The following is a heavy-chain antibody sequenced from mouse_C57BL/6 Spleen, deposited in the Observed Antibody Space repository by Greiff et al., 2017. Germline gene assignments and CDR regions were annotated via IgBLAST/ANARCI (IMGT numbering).Heavy chain of an antibody. Sequence: EVQVVESEGGLVQPGSSMKLSCTASGFTFSDYYMAWVRQVPEKGLEWVANINYDGSSTYYLDSLKSRFIISSDNAKNILYLQMSSLKSEDTATYYCAREAFYYGSSHWYFDVWGTGTTVTVSS. J-gene: IGHJ1*03. D-gene: IGHD1-1*01. V-gene: IGHV5-16*01. CDR1: GFTFSDYY. CDR3: AREAFYYGSSHWYFDV. CDR2: INYDGSST.